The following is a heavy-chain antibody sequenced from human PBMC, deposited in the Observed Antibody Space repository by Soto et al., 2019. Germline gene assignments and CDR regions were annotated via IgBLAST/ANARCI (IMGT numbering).Heavy chain of an antibody. J-gene: IGHJ4*02. CDR1: GFPFSDYA. CDR2: ITATDGST. V-gene: IGHV3-23*01. CDR3: VKGLYVWGVTGDY. D-gene: IGHD3-16*01. Sequence: EVQLLESGGGLAQPGGSLRVSCAASGFPFSDYAMSWVRQAPGKGLEWVSIITATDGSTYYADSVKGRFTISRDDAKYTLHLQMNSLRVEDTAVYYCVKGLYVWGVTGDYWGQGTLVTVSS.